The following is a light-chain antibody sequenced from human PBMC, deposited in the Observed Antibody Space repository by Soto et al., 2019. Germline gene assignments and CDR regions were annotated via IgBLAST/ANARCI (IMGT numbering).Light chain of an antibody. CDR1: QSVSSY. CDR2: DAS. Sequence: EIVLTQSPVTLSLSPGEIATLSCSAIQSVSSYLAWYQQKPGQAPRLLIYDASIRATGIPDRFSGSGSGTDFTLTISRLEPEDFAVYYCQKRSNWPINFGQGTRLEIK. V-gene: IGKV3-11*01. J-gene: IGKJ5*01. CDR3: QKRSNWPIN.